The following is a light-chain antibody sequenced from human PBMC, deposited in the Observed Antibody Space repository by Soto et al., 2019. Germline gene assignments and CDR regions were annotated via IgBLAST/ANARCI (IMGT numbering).Light chain of an antibody. Sequence: DIVMTQSPLSLPVTPGEPASISCRSSQSLLHSNGYNYLDWYLQKPGQSPQLLIYLGSNRGSGVPDRFSGSGSGTDFTMKISRVEAADFGVYYVMQALQTHITFGEGTRLEIK. CDR2: LGS. J-gene: IGKJ5*01. V-gene: IGKV2-28*01. CDR3: MQALQTHIT. CDR1: QSLLHSNGYNY.